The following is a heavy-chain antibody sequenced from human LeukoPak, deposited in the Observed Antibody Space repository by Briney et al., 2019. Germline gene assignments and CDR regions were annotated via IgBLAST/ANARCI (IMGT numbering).Heavy chain of an antibody. D-gene: IGHD4-23*01. V-gene: IGHV4-59*01. CDR1: GGSISSYY. Sequence: KPSETLSLTCTVSGGSISSYYWSWIRQPPGKGLEWIGYIYYSGSTNYNPSLKSRVTISVDTSKNQFSLKLSSVTAADTAVYYCAREAPTVANYDAFDIWGQGTMVTVSS. CDR2: IYYSGST. J-gene: IGHJ3*02. CDR3: AREAPTVANYDAFDI.